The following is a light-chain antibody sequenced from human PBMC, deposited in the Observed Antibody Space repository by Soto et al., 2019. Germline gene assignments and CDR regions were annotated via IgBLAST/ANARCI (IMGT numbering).Light chain of an antibody. CDR2: GAS. J-gene: IGKJ4*01. V-gene: IGKV3-20*01. CDR3: QQYSSSPLT. Sequence: EIVLTQSPGTLSLSPGERATLSCSASQSVSSSFLAWYQQHPDQAPRLLIYGASSRATGLPDRFSGSGSGTDCTLTISCLEPEDVADYYCQQYSSSPLTFGGGTKVEIK. CDR1: QSVSSSF.